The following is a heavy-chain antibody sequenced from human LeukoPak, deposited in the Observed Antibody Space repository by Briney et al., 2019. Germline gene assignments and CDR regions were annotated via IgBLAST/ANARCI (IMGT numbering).Heavy chain of an antibody. CDR2: IKQDGSEK. V-gene: IGHV3-7*01. CDR3: ARVGKVGFGESNWFDP. Sequence: GGSLRLSCAASGLTFSSYWMSWVRQAPGKGLEWVANIKQDGSEKYYVDSVKGRLTISRDNAKNSLYLQMNSLRAEDTAVYYCARVGKVGFGESNWFDPWGQGTLVTVSS. J-gene: IGHJ5*02. D-gene: IGHD3-10*01. CDR1: GLTFSSYW.